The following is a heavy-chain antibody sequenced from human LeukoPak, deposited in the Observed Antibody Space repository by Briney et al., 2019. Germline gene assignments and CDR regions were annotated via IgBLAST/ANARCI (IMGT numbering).Heavy chain of an antibody. D-gene: IGHD4-17*01. Sequence: GGSLRLSCAASGFTFSSYAMHWVRQAPGKGLEYVSSIGTNGGSTYYANSVKGRFTISRDNSKNMLYLQMGSLRAEDMAVYYCARDSMTTVTTYTFGDYWGQGTLVTVSS. V-gene: IGHV3-64*01. J-gene: IGHJ4*02. CDR3: ARDSMTTVTTYTFGDY. CDR2: IGTNGGST. CDR1: GFTFSSYA.